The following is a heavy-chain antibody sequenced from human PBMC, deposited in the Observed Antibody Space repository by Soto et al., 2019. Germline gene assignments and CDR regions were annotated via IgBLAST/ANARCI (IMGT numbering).Heavy chain of an antibody. CDR1: GFTFTIFG. Sequence: EVVLLQSGGGLEQPGNSLRLSCAASGFTFTIFGMNWVRQVPGKGLEWVSMISPTGDATYYADSVRGRFTISRDNSKNILYLQMDSLRVEDTAVYYCTRDPRMPFEHWGQGSRVTVS. V-gene: IGHV3-23*01. J-gene: IGHJ4*02. D-gene: IGHD2-2*01. CDR3: TRDPRMPFEH. CDR2: ISPTGDAT.